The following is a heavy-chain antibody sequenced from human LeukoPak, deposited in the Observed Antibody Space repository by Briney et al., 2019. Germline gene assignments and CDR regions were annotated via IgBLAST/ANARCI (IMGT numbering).Heavy chain of an antibody. CDR2: INHSGST. Sequence: SETPSLTCAVYGGSFSGYYWSWIRQPPGKGLEWIGEINHSGSTNYNPSLKSRVTISVDTSKNQFSLKLSSVTAADTAVYYCARIRTSGYCSSTSCHYYFDYWGQGALVTVSS. CDR3: ARIRTSGYCSSTSCHYYFDY. V-gene: IGHV4-34*01. D-gene: IGHD2-2*03. CDR1: GGSFSGYY. J-gene: IGHJ4*02.